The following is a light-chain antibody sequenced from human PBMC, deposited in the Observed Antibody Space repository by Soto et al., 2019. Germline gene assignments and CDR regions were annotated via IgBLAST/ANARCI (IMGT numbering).Light chain of an antibody. CDR3: QESYTLHT. CDR1: QNINSY. V-gene: IGKV1-39*01. CDR2: AAS. J-gene: IGKJ4*01. Sequence: DIQMTQSPSSLSASVGDRATITCRASQNINSYLNWYQQKVGKAPKLLINAASTLNSGVTLRFRGSGSGTDFTLTISSLQPEDFANYYCQESYTLHTFGGGTKVEIK.